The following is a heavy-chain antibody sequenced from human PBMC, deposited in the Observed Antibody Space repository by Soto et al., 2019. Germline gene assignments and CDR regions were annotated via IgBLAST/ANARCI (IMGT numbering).Heavy chain of an antibody. CDR3: ARLRAPIPAAMFHYYYGMDV. J-gene: IGHJ6*02. CDR2: MNPNSGNT. D-gene: IGHD2-2*01. Sequence: QVQLVQSGAEVKKPGASVKVSCKASGYTFTSYDINWVRQATGQGLEWMGWMNPNSGNTGYAQKFQGRVTMTRNTSISTAYMELSRLRSEDTAVYYCARLRAPIPAAMFHYYYGMDVCVQGTTVTVSS. CDR1: GYTFTSYD. V-gene: IGHV1-8*01.